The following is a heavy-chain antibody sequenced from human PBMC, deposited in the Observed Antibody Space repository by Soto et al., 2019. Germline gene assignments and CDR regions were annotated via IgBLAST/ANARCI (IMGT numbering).Heavy chain of an antibody. V-gene: IGHV3-21*01. CDR1: GFTFTRYS. CDR2: ISSTTNYI. Sequence: PGGSLRLSCAASGFTFTRYSMNWVRQAPGKGLEWVSSISSTTNYIYYADSMKGRFTVSRDNAKNSVYLEMNSLSAEDTAVYYCARESEDLTSNFDYWGQGTLVPVSS. J-gene: IGHJ4*02. CDR3: ARESEDLTSNFDY.